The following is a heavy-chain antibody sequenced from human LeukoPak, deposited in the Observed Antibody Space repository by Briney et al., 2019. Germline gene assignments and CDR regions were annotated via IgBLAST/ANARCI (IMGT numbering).Heavy chain of an antibody. CDR3: AIGQPNWGFDY. CDR1: GYTFTGYY. D-gene: IGHD7-27*01. J-gene: IGHJ4*02. CDR2: MSPNSGNT. V-gene: IGHV1-8*02. Sequence: VASVKVSCKASGYTFTGYYMHWVRQAPGQGLEWMGWMSPNSGNTGYAQKFQGRVAMTRNTSISTAYMELSSLRSEDTAVYYCAIGQPNWGFDYWGQGTLVTVSS.